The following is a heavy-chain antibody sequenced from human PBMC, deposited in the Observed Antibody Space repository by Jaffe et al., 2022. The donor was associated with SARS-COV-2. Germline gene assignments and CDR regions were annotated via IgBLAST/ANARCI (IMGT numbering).Heavy chain of an antibody. D-gene: IGHD3-16*01. Sequence: QLVESGGGLVQPGGSLRLSCEASGFTFSSHYLTWVRQAPGKGLEWVAIINQDESEKTYVDSVKGRFTISRDNAKNSLYLQMNSLRAEDTAIYYCARDPEWGALDIWGQGTMVTVSS. CDR2: INQDESEK. J-gene: IGHJ3*02. V-gene: IGHV3-7*01. CDR3: ARDPEWGALDI. CDR1: GFTFSSHY.